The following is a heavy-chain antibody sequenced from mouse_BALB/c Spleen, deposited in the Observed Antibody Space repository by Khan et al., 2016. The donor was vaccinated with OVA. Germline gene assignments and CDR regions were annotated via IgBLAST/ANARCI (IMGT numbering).Heavy chain of an antibody. CDR3: AKKARIKY. V-gene: IGHV3-2*02. CDR2: ISYSGST. D-gene: IGHD3-2*02. J-gene: IGHJ2*01. Sequence: VRLQQSGPGLVKPSQSLSLTCTVTGYSITSGYGWNWIRPFPGNKLEWMGYISYSGSTNSNPSLKSRISITRDTSKNQFFLQLNSVTTEDTATYYCAKKARIKYWGQGTTLTVSS. CDR1: GYSITSGYG.